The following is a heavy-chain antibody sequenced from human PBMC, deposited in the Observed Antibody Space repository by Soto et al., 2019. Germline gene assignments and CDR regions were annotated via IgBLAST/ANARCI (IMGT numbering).Heavy chain of an antibody. CDR1: GYVFTSYG. CDR2: ISADNGNT. D-gene: IGHD2-2*01. V-gene: IGHV1-18*04. CDR3: ARVGDIAVVGLWFDP. Sequence: GASVKVSCKASGYVFTSYGIRWVRQAPGQGLEWMGWISADNGNTKYAQKFQDRVIMTTDTSTSTAYMELRSLRSDDTAAYYCARVGDIAVVGLWFDPWGQGTLVTVYS. J-gene: IGHJ5*02.